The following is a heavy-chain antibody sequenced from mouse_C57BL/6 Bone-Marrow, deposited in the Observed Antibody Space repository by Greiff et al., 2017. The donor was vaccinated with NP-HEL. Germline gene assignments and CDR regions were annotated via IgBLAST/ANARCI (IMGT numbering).Heavy chain of an antibody. V-gene: IGHV14-3*01. Sequence: EVQLQQSVAELVRPGASVKLSCTASGFNIKNTYMHWVKQRPEQGLEWIGRIDPANGNTKYAPKFPGKATITADTSSHTAYLQLSSLTSEDTAIYYCARDYGSSPYYFDYWGQGTTLTVSS. D-gene: IGHD1-1*01. J-gene: IGHJ2*01. CDR3: ARDYGSSPYYFDY. CDR2: IDPANGNT. CDR1: GFNIKNTY.